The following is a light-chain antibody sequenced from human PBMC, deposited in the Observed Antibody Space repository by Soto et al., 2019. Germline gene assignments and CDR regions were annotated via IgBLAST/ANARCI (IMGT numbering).Light chain of an antibody. V-gene: IGLV2-14*01. CDR1: TSDVGAYNY. CDR2: EVS. J-gene: IGLJ1*01. CDR3: SSKTSSRSPFV. Sequence: QSALTQPASVSGSPGQSITISCTGSTSDVGAYNYVSWYKHHPGQAPQLMIYEVSNRPSGVSNRFSGSKSGNTASLTISGLQADDEGDYYCSSKTSSRSPFVFGTGTKLTVL.